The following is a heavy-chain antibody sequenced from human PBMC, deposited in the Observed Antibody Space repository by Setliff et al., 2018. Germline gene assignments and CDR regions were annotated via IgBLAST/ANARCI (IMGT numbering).Heavy chain of an antibody. CDR2: IIHSGST. D-gene: IGHD6-19*01. CDR3: AREQWLDPPGYYYMDV. V-gene: IGHV4-38-2*02. J-gene: IGHJ6*03. Sequence: SETLSLTCAVSGYSISSGYYWGWIRQPPGKGLEWIGEIIHSGSTNYNPSLKSRVTISMDTSKNQSSLKVSSVTAADMAVYYCAREQWLDPPGYYYMDVWAKGTTVTVSS. CDR1: GYSISSGYY.